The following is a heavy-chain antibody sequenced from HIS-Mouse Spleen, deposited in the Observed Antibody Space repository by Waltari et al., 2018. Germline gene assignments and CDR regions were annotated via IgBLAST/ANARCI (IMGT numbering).Heavy chain of an antibody. V-gene: IGHV4-39*07. CDR3: AREIPYSSSWYDWYFDL. CDR1: RGSISSSSYY. CDR2: IYYSGST. Sequence: QLQLQESGPGLVKPSETLSLTCTVPRGSISSSSYYWGWLRQPPGKGLEWIGSIYYSGSTYYNPSLKSRVTISVDTSKNQFSLKLSSVTAADTAVYYCAREIPYSSSWYDWYFDLWGRGTLVTVSS. J-gene: IGHJ2*01. D-gene: IGHD6-13*01.